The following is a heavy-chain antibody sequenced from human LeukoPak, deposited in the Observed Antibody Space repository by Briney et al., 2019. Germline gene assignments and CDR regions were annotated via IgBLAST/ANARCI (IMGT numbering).Heavy chain of an antibody. Sequence: SETLSLTCAVYGGSFSGYYWSWIRQPPGKGLEWIGEINHSGSTNYNPSLKSRVTISVDTSKNQFSLKLSSVTAADTAVYCCARGPNYYDSSGYPIQHWGQGTLVTVSS. J-gene: IGHJ1*01. V-gene: IGHV4-34*01. CDR2: INHSGST. CDR3: ARGPNYYDSSGYPIQH. D-gene: IGHD3-22*01. CDR1: GGSFSGYY.